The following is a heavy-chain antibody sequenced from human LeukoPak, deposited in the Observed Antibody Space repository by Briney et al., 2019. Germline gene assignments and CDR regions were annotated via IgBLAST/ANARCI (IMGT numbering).Heavy chain of an antibody. Sequence: QAGGSLRLSCAASGFTFSSYGMYWVRQAPGKGLEWVAFIRYDGSNKYYADSVKGRFTISRDNAKNSLYLQMNSLRAEDTAVYYCARDPDCGGDCYDAFDIWGQGTMVTVSS. J-gene: IGHJ3*02. CDR2: IRYDGSNK. CDR1: GFTFSSYG. D-gene: IGHD2-21*01. V-gene: IGHV3-30*02. CDR3: ARDPDCGGDCYDAFDI.